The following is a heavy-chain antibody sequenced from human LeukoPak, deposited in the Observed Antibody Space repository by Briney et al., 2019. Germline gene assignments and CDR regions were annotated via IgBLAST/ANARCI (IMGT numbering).Heavy chain of an antibody. V-gene: IGHV3-23*01. D-gene: IGHD5-18*01. Sequence: GGSLRLSCAASGFTFSSYAMSWVRQAPGKGLEWVSAISGSGGSTYYADSVKGRFTISRDNSKNTLYLQMNSLTAEDTAVYYCANSDTAMGDYDYWGQGTLVTVSS. CDR2: ISGSGGST. J-gene: IGHJ4*02. CDR1: GFTFSSYA. CDR3: ANSDTAMGDYDY.